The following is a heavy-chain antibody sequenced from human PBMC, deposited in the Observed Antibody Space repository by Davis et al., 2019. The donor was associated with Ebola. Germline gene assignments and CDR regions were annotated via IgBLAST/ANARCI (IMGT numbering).Heavy chain of an antibody. CDR3: ARGGSTADWFDP. J-gene: IGHJ5*02. CDR2: INPNSGGT. V-gene: IGHV1-2*06. D-gene: IGHD5-18*01. CDR1: GYTFTDFY. Sequence: AASVKVSCKVSGYTFTDFYIHWVRQAPGQGLEWMGRINPNSGGTNYAQKFQGRVTMTRDTSISTAYMELSRLRSDDTAVYYCARGGSTADWFDPWGQGTLVTVSS.